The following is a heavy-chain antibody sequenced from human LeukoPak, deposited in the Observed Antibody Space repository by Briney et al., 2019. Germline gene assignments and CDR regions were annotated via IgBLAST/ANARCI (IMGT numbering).Heavy chain of an antibody. CDR1: GGSISSSSYY. CDR2: IYYSGST. CDR3: ARDELRSGEPIPYYFDY. D-gene: IGHD6-19*01. Sequence: PSETLSLTCTVSGGSISSSSYYWGWIRQPPGKGLEWIGSIYYSGSTYYNPSLKSRVTISVDTSKNQFSLKLSSVTAADTAVYYCARDELRSGEPIPYYFDYWGQRTLVTVSS. J-gene: IGHJ4*02. V-gene: IGHV4-39*07.